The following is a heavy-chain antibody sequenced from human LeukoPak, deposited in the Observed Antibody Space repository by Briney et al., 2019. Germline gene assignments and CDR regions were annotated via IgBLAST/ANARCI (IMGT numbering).Heavy chain of an antibody. D-gene: IGHD2-21*01. J-gene: IGHJ3*02. CDR2: IKQDGSEK. CDR3: ARDQEDPVVFDAFDI. Sequence: GGSLRLSCAASGFTVSGNYMTWVRQAPGKGLEWVANIKQDGSEKYYVDSVKGRFTISRDNAKNSLYLQMNSLRAEDTAVYYCARDQEDPVVFDAFDIWGQETMVTVSS. V-gene: IGHV3-7*01. CDR1: GFTVSGNY.